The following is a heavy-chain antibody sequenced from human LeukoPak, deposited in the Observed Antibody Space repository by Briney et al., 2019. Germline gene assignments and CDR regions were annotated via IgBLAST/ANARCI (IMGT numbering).Heavy chain of an antibody. D-gene: IGHD2-15*01. CDR2: IYHSGST. J-gene: IGHJ3*02. CDR1: GGSISSGGYY. V-gene: IGHV4-30-2*01. CDR3: ARRQLGDCSGGSCSPKDAFDI. Sequence: SQTLSLTCTVSGGSISSGGYYWSWIRQPPGKGLEWIGYIYHSGSTYYNPSLKSRVTISVDRSKNQFYLKLSSVTAADTAVCYCARRQLGDCSGGSCSPKDAFDIWGQGTMVTVSS.